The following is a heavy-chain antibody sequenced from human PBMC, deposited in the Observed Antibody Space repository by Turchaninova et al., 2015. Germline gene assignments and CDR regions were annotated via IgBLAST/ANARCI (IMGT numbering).Heavy chain of an antibody. D-gene: IGHD1-7*01. CDR2: INPGDNDR. CDR1: EYTFTNYF. V-gene: IGHV1-46*01. Sequence: VSCQASEYTFTNYFLHWVRQAPGKGLEWMGIINPGDNDRNYAQNFQGRLIVTSDTSTRTVYMELSSLTSEDTAVYYCVREVVTGTTKNFDSWGQGTLVTISS. J-gene: IGHJ4*02. CDR3: VREVVTGTTKNFDS.